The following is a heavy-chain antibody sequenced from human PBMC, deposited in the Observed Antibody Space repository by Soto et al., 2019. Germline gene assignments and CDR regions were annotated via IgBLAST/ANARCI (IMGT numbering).Heavy chain of an antibody. J-gene: IGHJ5*02. D-gene: IGHD5-12*01. CDR2: MYYSGST. CDR1: GGSISSGDYY. Sequence: QVQLQESGPGLVKPSQTLSLTCTVSGGSISSGDYYWRWIRQPPGKVLEWIGYMYYSGSTYYNPSLPSRVTISVDTSKNQFSLKLSSVTAADTAVYYCARYSGYEGLRFDPWGQGTLVTVSS. CDR3: ARYSGYEGLRFDP. V-gene: IGHV4-30-4*01.